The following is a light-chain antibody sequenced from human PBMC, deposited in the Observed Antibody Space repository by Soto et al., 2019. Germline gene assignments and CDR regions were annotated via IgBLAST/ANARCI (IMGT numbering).Light chain of an antibody. V-gene: IGLV1-40*01. CDR1: SSNIGAGYD. CDR2: GNS. J-gene: IGLJ3*02. Sequence: QSVLTQPPSVSGAPGQRVNISFTGSSSNIGAGYDVHWYQQLPGTAPKPLIYGNSNRPSGVPDRFSGSKSGTSASLAITGLQAEYEADYYCQSYDISLSGSVFGGGTKLTVL. CDR3: QSYDISLSGSV.